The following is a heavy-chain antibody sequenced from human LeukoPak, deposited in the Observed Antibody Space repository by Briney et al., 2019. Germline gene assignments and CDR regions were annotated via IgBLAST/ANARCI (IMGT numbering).Heavy chain of an antibody. D-gene: IGHD2-21*01. J-gene: IGHJ4*02. CDR3: ARGAVIAHFDY. CDR2: ISAYNGNT. V-gene: IGHV1-18*01. CDR1: GYTFTNYG. Sequence: ASVKVSCKASGYTFTNYGISRVRQAPGQGLEWMGWISAYNGNTNYAHQLQGRVTMTTDASTRTAYMELRSLRSEDTAVFYCARGAVIAHFDYWGQGTLVTVSS.